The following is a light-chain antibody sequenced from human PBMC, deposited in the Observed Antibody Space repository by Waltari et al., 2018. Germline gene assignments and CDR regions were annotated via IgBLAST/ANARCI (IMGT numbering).Light chain of an antibody. CDR1: NRAISNDTL. CDR3: SSFATSGIWV. J-gene: IGLJ3*02. V-gene: IGLV2-23*01. CDR2: EDS. Sequence: QSALTQPASVSGSTGQSITIPCTGPNRAISNDTLYPWYQQYPGKAPKLVIYEDSQRPSGVSHRFSGSKSGNTASLTISGLQADDESDFHCSSFATSGIWVFGGGTRLTVL.